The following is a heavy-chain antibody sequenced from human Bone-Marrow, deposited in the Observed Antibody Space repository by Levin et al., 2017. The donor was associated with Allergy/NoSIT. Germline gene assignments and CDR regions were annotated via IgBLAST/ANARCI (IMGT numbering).Heavy chain of an antibody. J-gene: IGHJ4*02. D-gene: IGHD2-21*02. V-gene: IGHV3-48*04. CDR3: ARGVPLYCGGDCYPPPDY. Sequence: GGSLKLSCAASGFSFSSYSMNWVRQAPGKGLEWVSYISSSSTTIYYADSVKGRFTISRDNAKNSLYLQMNSLRAEDTAVYYCARGVPLYCGGDCYPPPDYWGQGTLVTVSS. CDR1: GFSFSSYS. CDR2: ISSSSTTI.